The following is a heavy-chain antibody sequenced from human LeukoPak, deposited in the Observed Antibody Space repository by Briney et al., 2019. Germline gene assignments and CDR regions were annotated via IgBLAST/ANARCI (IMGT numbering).Heavy chain of an antibody. V-gene: IGHV4-59*08. CDR1: GGSISSYY. J-gene: IGHJ3*02. Sequence: SETLSLTCTVSGGSISSYYWSWIRQPPGKGLEWIGYIYYSGSTNYNPSLKSRVTISVDTSKNQFSLKLSSVTAADTAVYYCARVGTTYYYDSVDAFDIWGQGTMVTVSS. CDR2: IYYSGST. D-gene: IGHD3-22*01. CDR3: ARVGTTYYYDSVDAFDI.